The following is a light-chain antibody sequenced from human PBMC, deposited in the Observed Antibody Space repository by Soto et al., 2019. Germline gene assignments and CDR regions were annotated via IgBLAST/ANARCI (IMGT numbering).Light chain of an antibody. V-gene: IGKV1-33*01. CDR2: DAS. J-gene: IGKJ4*01. CDR1: QDIIYY. CDR3: QQYDNLPLT. Sequence: DIQMTQSPSSLSASVGDRVTITCQASQDIIYYLNWYQQKPGRAPKLLIYDASNLEEGVPSRFSGSESGTAYTFTISRLQPEDIATYYCQQYDNLPLTFGGGTKVEI.